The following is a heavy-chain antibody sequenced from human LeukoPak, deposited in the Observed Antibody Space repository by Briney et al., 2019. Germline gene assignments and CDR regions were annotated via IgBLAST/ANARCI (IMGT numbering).Heavy chain of an antibody. V-gene: IGHV4-38-2*01. D-gene: IGHD4-17*01. CDR2: IYHSGST. CDR1: GYSISSGYY. J-gene: IGHJ3*02. CDR3: ARVRSMTTVTTNAFDI. Sequence: SETLSLTCAVSGYSISSGYYWGWIRQPPGKGLEWIGSIYHSGSTYYNPSLKSRVTISVDTSKNQFSLKLSSATAADTAVYYCARVRSMTTVTTNAFDIWGQGTMATVSS.